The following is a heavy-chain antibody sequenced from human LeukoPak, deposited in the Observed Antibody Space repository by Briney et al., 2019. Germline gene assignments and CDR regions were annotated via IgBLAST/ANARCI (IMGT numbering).Heavy chain of an antibody. Sequence: ASVKVSCKASGYSFTTYAMNWVRQAPGQGLEWMGWINTNTGNPTYAQGFTGRFVFSLDTSVSTAYLQISSLKAEDTAVYYCASFRAASSSTTSFDYWGQGTLVTVSS. CDR2: INTNTGNP. V-gene: IGHV7-4-1*02. CDR3: ASFRAASSSTTSFDY. CDR1: GYSFTTYA. D-gene: IGHD6-6*01. J-gene: IGHJ4*02.